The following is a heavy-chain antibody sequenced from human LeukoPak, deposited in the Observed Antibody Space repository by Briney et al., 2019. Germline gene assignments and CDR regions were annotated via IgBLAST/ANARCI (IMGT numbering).Heavy chain of an antibody. D-gene: IGHD1-26*01. Sequence: GGSLRLSCAVSGFTFSSYAMSWVRQAPGKGLEWVAAISGSGGSTYYADSVKGRFTISRDNFKNTLYLQMNSLRAEDTAVYYCAKEVIVGVSFDYWGQGTLVTVSS. V-gene: IGHV3-23*01. CDR2: ISGSGGST. CDR1: GFTFSSYA. J-gene: IGHJ4*02. CDR3: AKEVIVGVSFDY.